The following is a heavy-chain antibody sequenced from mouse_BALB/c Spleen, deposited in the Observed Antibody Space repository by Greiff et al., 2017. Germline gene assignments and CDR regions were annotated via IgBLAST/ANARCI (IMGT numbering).Heavy chain of an antibody. CDR3: ATFYYGYDVGFAY. CDR2: IWSGGST. V-gene: IGHV2-2*02. J-gene: IGHJ3*01. CDR1: GFSLTSYG. Sequence: VKLVESGPGLVQPSQSLSITCTVSGFSLTSYGVHWVRQSPGKGLEWLGVIWSGGSTDYNAAFISRLSISKDNSKSQVFFKMNSLQANDTAIYYCATFYYGYDVGFAYWGQGTLVTVSA. D-gene: IGHD2-2*01.